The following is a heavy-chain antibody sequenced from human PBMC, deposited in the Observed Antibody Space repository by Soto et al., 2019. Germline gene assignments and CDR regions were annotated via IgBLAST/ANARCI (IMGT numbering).Heavy chain of an antibody. CDR3: ASDRDSSSTPTRYYFDY. Sequence: ASVKVSCKASGYTYTGYYMPWVRPAPGQGLEWVGCVNPNSGGTNYAQKFQGWVTMTRDTSISTAYMELSRLRSDYTAVYYCASDRDSSSTPTRYYFDYGGQGTLVTVSS. CDR2: VNPNSGGT. J-gene: IGHJ4*02. D-gene: IGHD6-6*01. V-gene: IGHV1-2*04. CDR1: GYTYTGYY.